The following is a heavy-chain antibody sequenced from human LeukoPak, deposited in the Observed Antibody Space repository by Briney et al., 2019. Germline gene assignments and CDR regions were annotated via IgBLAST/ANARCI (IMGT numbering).Heavy chain of an antibody. D-gene: IGHD2-2*02. CDR3: ARIVVPAAIRGPFDY. CDR2: ISSNGGST. J-gene: IGHJ4*02. V-gene: IGHV3-64*01. CDR1: GFTFSSYA. Sequence: GGSLRLSCAASGFTFSSYAMHWVRQAPGKGLEYVSAISSNGGSTYYANSVKGRFTISRDNSKNTLYLQMGSLRAEDMAVYYCARIVVPAAIRGPFDYWGQGTLVTVSS.